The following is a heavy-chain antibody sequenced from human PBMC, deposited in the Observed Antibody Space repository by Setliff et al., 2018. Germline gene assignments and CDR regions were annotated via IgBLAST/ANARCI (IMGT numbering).Heavy chain of an antibody. J-gene: IGHJ4*02. CDR1: GFTFSSYA. V-gene: IGHV3-30*14. D-gene: IGHD3-10*01. CDR3: RLWLDETLRDY. Sequence: GGSLRLSCTASGFTFSSYALHWVRQAPGKGLEWVAVISFDGNNKYYGDSVKGRFTISRDDSKNTLYLQMNSVRVEDTAVYYCRLWLDETLRDYWGQGTLVTVSS. CDR2: ISFDGNNK.